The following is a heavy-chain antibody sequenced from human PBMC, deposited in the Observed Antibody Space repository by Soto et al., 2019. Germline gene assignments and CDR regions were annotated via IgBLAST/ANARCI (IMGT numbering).Heavy chain of an antibody. CDR1: GFTFDDYA. J-gene: IGHJ5*02. CDR3: AKGGWLRFIGPQIT. Sequence: GGSLRLSCAASGFTFDDYAMHWVRQAPGKGLEWVSGISWNSGSIGYADSVKGRFTISRDNAKNSLYLQMNSLRAEDTALYYCAKGGWLRFIGPQITWGQGTLVTVSS. D-gene: IGHD5-12*01. V-gene: IGHV3-9*01. CDR2: ISWNSGSI.